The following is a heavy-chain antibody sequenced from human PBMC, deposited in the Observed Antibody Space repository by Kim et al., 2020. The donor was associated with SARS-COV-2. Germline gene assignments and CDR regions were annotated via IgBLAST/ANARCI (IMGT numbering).Heavy chain of an antibody. D-gene: IGHD5-12*01. J-gene: IGHJ4*02. V-gene: IGHV1-18*01. CDR2: ISAYNGNT. Sequence: ASVKVSCKASGYTFTSYGISWVRQAPGQGLEWMGWISAYNGNTNYAQKLQGRVTMTTDTSTSTAYMELRSLRSDDTAVYYCARDPGWDGYNPWSFDYWGQGALGTVSS. CDR1: GYTFTSYG. CDR3: ARDPGWDGYNPWSFDY.